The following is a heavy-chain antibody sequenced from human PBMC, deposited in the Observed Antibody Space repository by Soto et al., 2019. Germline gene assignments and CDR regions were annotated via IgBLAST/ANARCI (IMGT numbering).Heavy chain of an antibody. Sequence: PSETLSLTCSVSGGSISSSSYFWGWIRQPPGKGLEWIGSIYYSGSTYYNPSLKSRVTVSVDTSKNQFSLKLSSVTAAHTAVYYCARHPSDFWFDPWGQGTLVTVS. CDR2: IYYSGST. CDR1: GGSISSSSYF. V-gene: IGHV4-39*01. CDR3: ARHPSDFWFDP. J-gene: IGHJ5*02. D-gene: IGHD2-21*02.